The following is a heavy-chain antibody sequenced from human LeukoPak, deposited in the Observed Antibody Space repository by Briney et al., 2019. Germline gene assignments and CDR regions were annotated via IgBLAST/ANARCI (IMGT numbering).Heavy chain of an antibody. CDR3: ARGGRQWLVRWFDP. Sequence: PSETLSLTCTVSGGSISSSSYYWGWIRQPPGKGLEWIGSIYYSGSTYYNPSLKSRVTISVDTSKNQFSLKLSSVTAADTAVYYCARGGRQWLVRWFDPWGQGTLVTVSS. V-gene: IGHV4-39*01. D-gene: IGHD6-19*01. CDR2: IYYSGST. CDR1: GGSISSSSYY. J-gene: IGHJ5*02.